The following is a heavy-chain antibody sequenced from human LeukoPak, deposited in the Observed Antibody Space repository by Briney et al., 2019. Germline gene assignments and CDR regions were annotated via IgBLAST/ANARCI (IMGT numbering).Heavy chain of an antibody. V-gene: IGHV4-61*02. CDR1: GGSMSSGSYY. CDR2: ICKSGST. D-gene: IGHD3-10*01. Sequence: SETLSLTCTVSGGSMSSGSYYCSWIRQPAGKGLEWIGRICKSGSTNYNPSLKSRVTISVDTSKNQFSLKLSSVTAADTAVYYCARGVGYYGSGSLRGYYYMDVWGKGTTVTVSS. CDR3: ARGVGYYGSGSLRGYYYMDV. J-gene: IGHJ6*03.